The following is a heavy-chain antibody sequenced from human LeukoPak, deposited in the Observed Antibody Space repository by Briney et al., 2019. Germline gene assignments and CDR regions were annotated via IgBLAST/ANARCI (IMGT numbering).Heavy chain of an antibody. Sequence: GGSLRLSCAASGFTFSSYAMHWVRQAPGKGLEWVAVISYDGSNKYYADSVKGRFTISRDNSKNTLYLQMNSLRAEDTAVYYCARVLNYYGSGSYVYWGQGTLVTVSS. J-gene: IGHJ4*02. D-gene: IGHD3-10*01. CDR3: ARVLNYYGSGSYVY. CDR1: GFTFSSYA. CDR2: ISYDGSNK. V-gene: IGHV3-30-3*01.